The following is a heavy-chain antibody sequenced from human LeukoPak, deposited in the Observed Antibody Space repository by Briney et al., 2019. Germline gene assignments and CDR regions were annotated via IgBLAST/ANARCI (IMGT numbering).Heavy chain of an antibody. V-gene: IGHV1-8*03. CDR1: GYTFTSYD. CDR2: MNPNSGNT. Sequence: ASVKVSSKASGYTFTSYDINWVRQATGQGLEWMGWMNPNSGNTGYAQKFQGRVTITRNTSISTAYMELSSLRSEDTAVYYCARKLGYCSSTSCYYWFDPWGQGTLVTVSS. D-gene: IGHD2-2*01. J-gene: IGHJ5*02. CDR3: ARKLGYCSSTSCYYWFDP.